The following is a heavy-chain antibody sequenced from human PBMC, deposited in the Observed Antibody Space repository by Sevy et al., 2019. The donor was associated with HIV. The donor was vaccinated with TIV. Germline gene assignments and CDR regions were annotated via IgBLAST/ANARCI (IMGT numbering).Heavy chain of an antibody. CDR1: GYRFADYW. CDR2: IYPGDSDT. V-gene: IGHV5-51*01. CDR3: TRGARGTLPAYYYYTLNV. D-gene: IGHD1-1*01. Sequence: GESLKISCKASGYRFADYWIGWVRQMPGKGLEYTGIIYPGDSDTRYSPPFQGQVTISVDKSISTAYLQWSSLKASDSAIYYCTRGARGTLPAYYYYTLNVWGQGTTVTVSS. J-gene: IGHJ6*02.